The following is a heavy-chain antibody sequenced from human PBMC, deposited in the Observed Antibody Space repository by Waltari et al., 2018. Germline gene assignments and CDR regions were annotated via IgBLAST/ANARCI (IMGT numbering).Heavy chain of an antibody. V-gene: IGHV4-4*02. CDR1: GGSISSSNW. Sequence: QVQLQESGPGLVKPSGTLSLTCAVSGGSISSSNWWSWVRQPPGKGLEWIGEIYHSGSTNYNPSLKSRVTISVDKSKNQFSRKLSSVTAADTAVYYCARGGPGYCSSTSCSSDAFDIWGQGTMVTVSS. CDR3: ARGGPGYCSSTSCSSDAFDI. CDR2: IYHSGST. J-gene: IGHJ3*02. D-gene: IGHD2-2*03.